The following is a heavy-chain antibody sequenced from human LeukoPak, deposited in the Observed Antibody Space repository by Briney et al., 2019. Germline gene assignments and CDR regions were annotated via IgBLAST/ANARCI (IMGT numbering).Heavy chain of an antibody. D-gene: IGHD1-7*01. Sequence: GRSLRLSCAASGFTFSSYAMHWVRQAPGKGLEWVAVISYDGSNKYYEDSVKGRFTISRDNSKNTLYLQTNSLRAEDTAVYYCARDRRTGTTGNWFDPWGQGTLVTVSS. J-gene: IGHJ5*02. CDR3: ARDRRTGTTGNWFDP. CDR2: ISYDGSNK. CDR1: GFTFSSYA. V-gene: IGHV3-30*01.